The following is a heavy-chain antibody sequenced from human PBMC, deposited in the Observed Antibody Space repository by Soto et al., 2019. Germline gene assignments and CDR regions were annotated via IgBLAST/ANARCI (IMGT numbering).Heavy chain of an antibody. J-gene: IGHJ5*01. CDR2: ISSSSTYI. Sequence: EVQLVESGGGLVKPGGSLRLSCAASGFTFCSYSMNWVRQAPGKGLEWVSSISSSSTYIYYADSVKGRFTISRDNAKNSLYLQMNSLRVEDTAVYYCARSPVEIVATSLYWFDSWGQGTLVTVSS. CDR3: ARSPVEIVATSLYWFDS. CDR1: GFTFCSYS. V-gene: IGHV3-21*01. D-gene: IGHD5-12*01.